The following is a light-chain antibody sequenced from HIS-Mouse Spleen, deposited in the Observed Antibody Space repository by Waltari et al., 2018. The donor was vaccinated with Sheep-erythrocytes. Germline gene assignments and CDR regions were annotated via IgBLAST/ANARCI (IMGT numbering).Light chain of an antibody. CDR2: EVS. J-gene: IGLJ1*01. CDR1: SSDVGCYNF. CDR3: AAWDDSLNGYV. V-gene: IGLV2-14*01. Sequence: QTALTQPAPVSGSPGQSITISCTGTSSDVGCYNFFSWYQQHPGNAPKLMIYEVSKRPSGVSNRFSVSKSGTAASLASSGLQSEDEADYYCAAWDDSLNGYVFGTGTKVTVL.